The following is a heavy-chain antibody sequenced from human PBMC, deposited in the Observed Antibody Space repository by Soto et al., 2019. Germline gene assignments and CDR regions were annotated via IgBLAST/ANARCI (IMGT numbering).Heavy chain of an antibody. V-gene: IGHV1-2*02. D-gene: IGHD3-3*01. CDR1: GYTFTANY. Sequence: RASVKVSCKASGYTFTANYVHWVRQAPGQGLEWMGWINPHTGGTDYAQTFQGRVTMTRDTSISTAYMELSRLTSDDTAVYYCSIYQYRSGYLDAWGKGTTVTVSS. J-gene: IGHJ6*04. CDR3: SIYQYRSGYLDA. CDR2: INPHTGGT.